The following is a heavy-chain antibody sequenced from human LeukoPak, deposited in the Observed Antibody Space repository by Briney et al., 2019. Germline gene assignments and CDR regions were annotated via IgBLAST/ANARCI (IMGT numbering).Heavy chain of an antibody. J-gene: IGHJ5*02. CDR2: IYYSGST. D-gene: IGHD1-1*01. Sequence: SETLSLTCTVSGGSISSSSYYWGWIRQPPGKGLEWIGSIYYSGSTYYNPSLKSRVTISVDTSKNQISLKLSSVTAADTAVYYCARHSWTGSQARWFDPWGQGTLVTVSS. CDR3: ARHSWTGSQARWFDP. V-gene: IGHV4-39*07. CDR1: GGSISSSSYY.